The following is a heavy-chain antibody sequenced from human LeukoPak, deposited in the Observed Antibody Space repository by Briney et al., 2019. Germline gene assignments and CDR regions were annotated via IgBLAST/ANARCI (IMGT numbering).Heavy chain of an antibody. CDR3: AKDRSLGGFGELLIYFDY. Sequence: PGGSLRLSCAASGFTFSSYAMSWVRQAPGKGLEWVSAISGSGGSTYYADSVKGRFTISRDNSKNTLYQQMNSLRAEDTAVYYCAKDRSLGGFGELLIYFDYWGQGTLVTVSS. CDR2: ISGSGGST. J-gene: IGHJ4*02. CDR1: GFTFSSYA. D-gene: IGHD3-10*01. V-gene: IGHV3-23*01.